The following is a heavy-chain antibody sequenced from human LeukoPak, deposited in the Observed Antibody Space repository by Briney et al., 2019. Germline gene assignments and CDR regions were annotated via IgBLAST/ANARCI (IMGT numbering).Heavy chain of an antibody. D-gene: IGHD1-14*01. CDR2: INPKSGDT. V-gene: IGHV1-2*02. Sequence: ASVKVSCKASGYTFTDYFMHWVRQAPGRGLEWMGWINPKSGDTGYAQNLQGRVTVTRDTSISTVYMELSRLISDDTAVYYCARVRDLTGHLYWGQGTLVTVSS. CDR3: ARVRDLTGHLY. CDR1: GYTFTDYF. J-gene: IGHJ4*02.